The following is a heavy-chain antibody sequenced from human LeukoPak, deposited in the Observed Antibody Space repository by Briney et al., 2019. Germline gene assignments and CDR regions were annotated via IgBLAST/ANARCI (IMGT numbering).Heavy chain of an antibody. CDR1: GCSISSGGYY. J-gene: IGHJ4*02. D-gene: IGHD4-17*01. CDR3: ARAHDYGPDY. Sequence: SETLSLTGTVSGCSISSGGYYWSWIRQHPGKGMAWIGYIYYSGSTYYNPSLKSRVTISVDTSKNQFSLKLSSVTAAHTAVYYCARAHDYGPDYWGQGTLVTVSS. V-gene: IGHV4-31*03. CDR2: IYYSGST.